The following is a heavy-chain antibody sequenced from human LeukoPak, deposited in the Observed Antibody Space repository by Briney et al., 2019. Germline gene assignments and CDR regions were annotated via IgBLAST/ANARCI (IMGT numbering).Heavy chain of an antibody. V-gene: IGHV4-59*08. Sequence: SETLSLTCTASGGSTSRYYWSWIRQPPGKRLEWLGYIYYSGSTTYNPSLKSRLTMSVDTSKNQISLKLISLTAADTAVYYCARLSGIAAVWGQGTLVTVSS. CDR1: GGSTSRYY. CDR2: IYYSGST. J-gene: IGHJ4*02. CDR3: ARLSGIAAV. D-gene: IGHD6-13*01.